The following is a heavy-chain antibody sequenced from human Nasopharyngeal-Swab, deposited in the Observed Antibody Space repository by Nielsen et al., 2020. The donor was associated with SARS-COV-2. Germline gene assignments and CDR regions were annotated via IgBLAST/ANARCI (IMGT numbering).Heavy chain of an antibody. CDR1: GGSISSYY. CDR2: IYYSGST. Sequence: SETLSLTCTVSGGSISSYYWSWIRQPPGKGLEWIGYIYYSGSTNYNPSLKSRVTISVDTSKNQFSLKLSSVPAADTAVYYCARYLGSTSCYACRGGWFDPWGQGTLVTVSS. CDR3: ARYLGSTSCYACRGGWFDP. V-gene: IGHV4-59*01. J-gene: IGHJ5*02. D-gene: IGHD2-2*01.